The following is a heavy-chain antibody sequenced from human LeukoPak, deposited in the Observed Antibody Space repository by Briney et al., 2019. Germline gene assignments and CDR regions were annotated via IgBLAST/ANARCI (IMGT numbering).Heavy chain of an antibody. D-gene: IGHD5-24*01. CDR2: IYYSGST. J-gene: IGHJ4*02. V-gene: IGHV4-39*01. Sequence: SETLSLTCTVSGGSISSNSYYWGWIRQPPGKGLEWIGSIYYSGSTYYNPSLKSRVTISVDTSKNQFSLKLSSVTAADTAVYYCARVGDGYNYYFDYWGQGTLVTVSS. CDR3: ARVGDGYNYYFDY. CDR1: GGSISSNSYY.